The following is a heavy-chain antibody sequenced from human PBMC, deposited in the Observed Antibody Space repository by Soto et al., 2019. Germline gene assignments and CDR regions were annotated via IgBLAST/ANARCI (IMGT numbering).Heavy chain of an antibody. Sequence: QVQLVQSGAEVKKPGASVKVSCKASGYTFTGYYIYWVRQAPGQGLEWMGWINPNSGGTNYAQKFQGWVTMTRDTSISTAYMELIRLTSDDTAVYYGARGKEISETTVWFDPWGQGTLFTVSS. D-gene: IGHD1-7*01. J-gene: IGHJ5*02. V-gene: IGHV1-2*04. CDR3: ARGKEISETTVWFDP. CDR1: GYTFTGYY. CDR2: INPNSGGT.